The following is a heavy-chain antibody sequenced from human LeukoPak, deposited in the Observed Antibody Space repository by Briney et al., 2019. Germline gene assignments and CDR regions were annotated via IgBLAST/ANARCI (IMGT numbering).Heavy chain of an antibody. CDR1: GGSINNYY. Sequence: KPSETLSLTCTVSGGSINNYYWSWIRQPPGKGLEWIGYIYYSGTTNYNPSLKSRVTISVDTSKNQFSLKLSSVTAADTAVYYCASWSKYSGSRNAFDIWGQGTMVTVSS. CDR3: ASWSKYSGSRNAFDI. D-gene: IGHD1-26*01. J-gene: IGHJ3*02. V-gene: IGHV4-59*01. CDR2: IYYSGTT.